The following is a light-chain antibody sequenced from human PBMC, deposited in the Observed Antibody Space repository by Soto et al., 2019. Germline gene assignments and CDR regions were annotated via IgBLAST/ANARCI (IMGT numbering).Light chain of an antibody. CDR2: DAS. J-gene: IGKJ1*01. CDR3: QRYNSYHWT. Sequence: AIQLTQSPSSLSASVGDRVTITCRASQGISDNLNWYQQKQGKAPKLLIYDASSLESGVPSRFSGSGSGTEFTLTISSLQPDDFATYYCQRYNSYHWTFGQGTQVDIK. V-gene: IGKV1-13*02. CDR1: QGISDN.